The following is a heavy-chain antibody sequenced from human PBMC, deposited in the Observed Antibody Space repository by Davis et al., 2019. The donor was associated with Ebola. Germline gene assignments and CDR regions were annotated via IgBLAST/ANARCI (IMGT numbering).Heavy chain of an antibody. CDR2: IYYSGST. D-gene: IGHD3-3*01. Sequence: SETLSLTCTVSGGSISSYYWSWIRQPPGKGLEWIGYIYYSGSTNYNPSLKSRVTTSVDTSKNQFSLKLSSVTAADTAVYYCARGRFLEWAIDYWGQGTLVTVSS. CDR3: ARGRFLEWAIDY. CDR1: GGSISSYY. V-gene: IGHV4-59*01. J-gene: IGHJ4*02.